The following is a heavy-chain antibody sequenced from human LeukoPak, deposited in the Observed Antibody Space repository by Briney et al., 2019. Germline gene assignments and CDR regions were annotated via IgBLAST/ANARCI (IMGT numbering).Heavy chain of an antibody. CDR2: INPNSGGT. CDR3: ASTRWDIVVVPAASDAFDI. V-gene: IGHV1-2*02. J-gene: IGHJ3*02. Sequence: ASVKVSCKASGYTFTGYYMHWVRQAPGQGLEWMGWINPNSGGTNYAQKFQGRVTMTRDTSISTAYMGLSGLRSDDTAVYYCASTRWDIVVVPAASDAFDIWGQGTMVTVSS. D-gene: IGHD2-2*01. CDR1: GYTFTGYY.